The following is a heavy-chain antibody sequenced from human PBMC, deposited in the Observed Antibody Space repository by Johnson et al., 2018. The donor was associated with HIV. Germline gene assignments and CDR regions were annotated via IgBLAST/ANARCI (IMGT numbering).Heavy chain of an antibody. CDR1: GFTFSSYA. CDR2: ISYDGSNK. J-gene: IGHJ3*02. V-gene: IGHV3-30*04. CDR3: ARGINGQSWAFDI. D-gene: IGHD2-8*01. Sequence: QVQLVESGGGVVQPGRSPRLSCAASGFTFSSYAMHWVRQAPGKGLEWVAVISYDGSNKYYADSVKGRFTISRDNSKNTLYLQMNSLRAEDTAVYYCARGINGQSWAFDIWGQGTMVTVSS.